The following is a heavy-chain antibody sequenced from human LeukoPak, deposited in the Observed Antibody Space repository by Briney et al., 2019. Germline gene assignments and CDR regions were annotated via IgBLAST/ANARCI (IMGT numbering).Heavy chain of an antibody. Sequence: GALRLPFAASGFSFSSSGLHWVRQAPGKGPEWVAFTRFDDSYKAYGNSVKGRFTISRDNSKNTLYLQMDSLRSDDTAVYYCAKSSAGITWFDPWGQGTLVIVSS. J-gene: IGHJ5*02. V-gene: IGHV3-30*02. D-gene: IGHD1-7*01. CDR2: TRFDDSYK. CDR3: AKSSAGITWFDP. CDR1: GFSFSSSG.